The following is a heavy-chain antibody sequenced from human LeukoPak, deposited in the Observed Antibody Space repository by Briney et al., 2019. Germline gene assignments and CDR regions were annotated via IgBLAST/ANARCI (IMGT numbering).Heavy chain of an antibody. D-gene: IGHD3-10*01. Sequence: GGSLRLSCAASGFTFSSYGMHWVRQAPGKGLEWVAFIRYDGSNKYYADSVKGRFTISRDNSKNTLYLQMNSLRAEDTAVYYCAKGLVLLWFGDPNWFDPWGQGTLVTVSS. V-gene: IGHV3-30*02. CDR1: GFTFSSYG. J-gene: IGHJ5*02. CDR2: IRYDGSNK. CDR3: AKGLVLLWFGDPNWFDP.